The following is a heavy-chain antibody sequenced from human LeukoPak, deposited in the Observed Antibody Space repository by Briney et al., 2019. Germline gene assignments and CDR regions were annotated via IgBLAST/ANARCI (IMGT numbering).Heavy chain of an antibody. CDR1: GYTFTSYD. CDR3: ARGIGDWISNVRGVLAYGWFDP. D-gene: IGHD3-10*02. J-gene: IGHJ5*02. Sequence: ASVKVSCKASGYTFTSYDINWVRQATGQGLEWMGWMNPNSGNTGYAQKFQGRVTMTRNTSISTAYMELNSLRSEDTAVYYCARGIGDWISNVRGVLAYGWFDPWGQGTLVTVSS. CDR2: MNPNSGNT. V-gene: IGHV1-8*01.